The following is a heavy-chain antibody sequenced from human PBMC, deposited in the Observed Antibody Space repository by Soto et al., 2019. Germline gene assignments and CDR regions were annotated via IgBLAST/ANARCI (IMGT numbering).Heavy chain of an antibody. D-gene: IGHD4-17*01. V-gene: IGHV1-18*01. Sequence: ASVKVSCKASGYTFTSYGISWVRQAPGQGLEWMGWISAYNGNTNYAQKLQGRVTMTTDTYTSTAYMELRSLRSDDTAVYYCATVGDSDDAYFRAFDYWGQGTLVTVSS. CDR2: ISAYNGNT. CDR1: GYTFTSYG. CDR3: ATVGDSDDAYFRAFDY. J-gene: IGHJ4*02.